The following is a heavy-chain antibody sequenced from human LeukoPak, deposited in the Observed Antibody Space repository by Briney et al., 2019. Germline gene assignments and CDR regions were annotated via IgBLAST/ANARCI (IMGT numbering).Heavy chain of an antibody. D-gene: IGHD6-13*01. Sequence: PSETLSLTCSVSGGSINSDYWSWIRQPPGKGLEWTGYIYYSGSTNYNPSLKSRVTISVDTSKKQLSLKLSSVTAADTAVYYCAREVPRTATAGTEAFDIWGQGTLVTVSS. CDR2: IYYSGST. J-gene: IGHJ3*02. CDR1: GGSINSDY. V-gene: IGHV4-59*01. CDR3: AREVPRTATAGTEAFDI.